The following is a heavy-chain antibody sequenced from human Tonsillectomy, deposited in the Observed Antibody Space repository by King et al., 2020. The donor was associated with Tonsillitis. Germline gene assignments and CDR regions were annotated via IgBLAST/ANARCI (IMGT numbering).Heavy chain of an antibody. CDR3: ARGSEDTMVRGVYYYYYMDV. Sequence: QLVQSGAEVKKPGSSVKVSCKASGGTFSSYAISWVRQAPGQGREWMGRIIPILGIANYAQKFQGRVTITADKATSTAYMELRSLRSEDTAVYYCARGSEDTMVRGVYYYYYMDVWGKGTTVTVSS. CDR1: GGTFSSYA. D-gene: IGHD3-10*01. V-gene: IGHV1-69*09. CDR2: IIPILGIA. J-gene: IGHJ6*03.